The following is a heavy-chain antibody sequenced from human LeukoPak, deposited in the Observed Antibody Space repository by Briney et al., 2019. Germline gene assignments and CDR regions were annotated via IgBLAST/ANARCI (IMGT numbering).Heavy chain of an antibody. J-gene: IGHJ5*02. CDR3: ARDLGSHPANWFDP. Sequence: PSETLSLTCTVSGGSISSYYWSWIRQPPGKGLEWIGYIYYSGSTNYNPSLKSRVTISVDTSKNQFSLKLSSVTAADTAVYYCARDLGSHPANWFDPWGQGTLATVSS. V-gene: IGHV4-59*01. CDR2: IYYSGST. CDR1: GGSISSYY. D-gene: IGHD6-13*01.